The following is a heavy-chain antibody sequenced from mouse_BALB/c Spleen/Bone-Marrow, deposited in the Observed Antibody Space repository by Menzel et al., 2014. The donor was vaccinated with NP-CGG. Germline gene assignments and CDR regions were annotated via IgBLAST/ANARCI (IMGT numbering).Heavy chain of an antibody. D-gene: IGHD2-1*01. J-gene: IGHJ3*01. CDR1: GFNIKDTY. V-gene: IGHV14-3*02. CDR2: IDPANGNT. CDR3: APIYYGNAWFAY. Sequence: VHVKQSGAELVKPGASVKLSCTASGFNIKDTYMHWVKQRPEQGLEWIGRIDPANGNTKYDPKFQGKATITADTSSNTAYLQLSSLTSEDTAVYYCAPIYYGNAWFAYWGQGTLVTVSA.